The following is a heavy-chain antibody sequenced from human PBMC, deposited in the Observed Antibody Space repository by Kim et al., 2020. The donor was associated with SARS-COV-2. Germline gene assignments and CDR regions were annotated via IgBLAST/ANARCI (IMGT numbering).Heavy chain of an antibody. CDR1: GFTFSGYG. CDR3: SKDPHARGSNWYPDY. V-gene: IGHV3-30*18. CDR2: MSYDGSNT. J-gene: IGHJ4*01. D-gene: IGHD6-13*01. Sequence: GGSLRLSCAASGFTFSGYGMHWVRQAPGKGLEWLAVMSYDGSNTHSADSVKGRFTISRDNSKNTLFLQMHSLRAEDTAVSYCSKDPHARGSNWYPDYWS.